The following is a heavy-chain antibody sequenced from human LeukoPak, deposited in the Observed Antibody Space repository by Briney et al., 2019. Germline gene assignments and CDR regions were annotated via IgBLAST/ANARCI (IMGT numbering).Heavy chain of an antibody. CDR3: ARDGSGIWFGKSQYYYYYYGMDV. D-gene: IGHD3-10*01. Sequence: GGSLRLSCAASGFTFSSYAMHWVRQAPGKGLEWVAVISYDGSNKYYADSVKGRFTISRDNSKNTLYLQMNSLRAEDTAVYYCARDGSGIWFGKSQYYYYYYGMDVWGQGTTVTVSS. CDR2: ISYDGSNK. V-gene: IGHV3-30-3*01. J-gene: IGHJ6*02. CDR1: GFTFSSYA.